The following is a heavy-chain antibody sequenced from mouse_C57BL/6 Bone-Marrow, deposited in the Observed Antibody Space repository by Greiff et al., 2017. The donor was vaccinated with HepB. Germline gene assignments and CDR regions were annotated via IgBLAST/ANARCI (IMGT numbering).Heavy chain of an antibody. J-gene: IGHJ3*01. CDR3: ARDRYGSSPPWFAY. Sequence: VQLKESGPGLVKPSQSLSLTCSVTGYSITSGYYWNWIRQFPGNKLEWMGYISYDGSNNYNPSLKNRISITRDTSKNQFFLKLNSVTTEDTATYYCARDRYGSSPPWFAYWGQGTLVTVSA. D-gene: IGHD1-1*01. CDR1: GYSITSGYY. CDR2: ISYDGSN. V-gene: IGHV3-6*01.